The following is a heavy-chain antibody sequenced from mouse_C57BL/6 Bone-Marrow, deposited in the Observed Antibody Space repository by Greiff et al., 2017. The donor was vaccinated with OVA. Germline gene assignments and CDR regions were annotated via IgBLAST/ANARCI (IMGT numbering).Heavy chain of an antibody. J-gene: IGHJ1*03. Sequence: QVQLKQSGAELVRPGTSVKVSCKASGYAFTNYLIAWVKQRPGQGLEWIGVINPGSGGTNYNEKFKGKATLTADKSSSTAYMQLSSLTSEDSAVYCCARYYSTHYWYFDVWGTGTTVTVSS. V-gene: IGHV1-54*01. CDR2: INPGSGGT. CDR1: GYAFTNYL. CDR3: ARYYSTHYWYFDV. D-gene: IGHD2-5*01.